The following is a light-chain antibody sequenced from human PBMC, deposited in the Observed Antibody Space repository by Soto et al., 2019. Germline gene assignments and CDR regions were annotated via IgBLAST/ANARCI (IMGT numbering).Light chain of an antibody. CDR1: RDIADS. J-gene: IGKJ4*01. CDR3: QQYDDPFT. Sequence: DTQMTQSPSSLSASVGDTVTITCQASRDIADSLNWYQQRAGQAPKLLIYDASNLQSGVPTRFSGSGTGTIFILTISSLQPEDFATYYCQQYDDPFTFGGGTKVEIK. V-gene: IGKV1-33*01. CDR2: DAS.